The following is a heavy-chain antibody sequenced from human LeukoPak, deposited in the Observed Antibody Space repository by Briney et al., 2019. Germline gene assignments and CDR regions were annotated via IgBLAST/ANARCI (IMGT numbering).Heavy chain of an antibody. D-gene: IGHD3-9*01. CDR1: GGSISSGGYY. V-gene: IGHV4-31*03. J-gene: IGHJ5*02. CDR3: ARGHDILNGHNWFDP. CDR2: IYYSGST. Sequence: SETLSLTCTVSGGSISSGGYYWSWIRQHPGKGLEWIGYIYYSGSTYYNPSLKSRVTISVDTSKNQFSLKLSSVTAADTAVYYCARGHDILNGHNWFDPWGQGTLVTVSS.